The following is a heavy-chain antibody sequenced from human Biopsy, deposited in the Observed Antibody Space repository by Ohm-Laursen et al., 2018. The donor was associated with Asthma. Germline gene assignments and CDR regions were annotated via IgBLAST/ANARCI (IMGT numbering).Heavy chain of an antibody. V-gene: IGHV3-48*02. CDR1: GFTFSSYS. J-gene: IGHJ4*02. Sequence: SLRLSCSASGFTFSSYSMNWVRQAPGKGLEWVSYISSSSSTIYYADYVKGRFTISRDNAKNSLYLQMNSLRDEDTAVYYCARPRWGPYGYWGRGTLVTVSS. CDR2: ISSSSSTI. CDR3: ARPRWGPYGY. D-gene: IGHD4-17*01.